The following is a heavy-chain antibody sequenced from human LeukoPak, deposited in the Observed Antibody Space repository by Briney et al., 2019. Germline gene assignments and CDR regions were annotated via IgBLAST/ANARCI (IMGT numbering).Heavy chain of an antibody. CDR3: ARGHLPTPRSAMDV. J-gene: IGHJ6*02. V-gene: IGHV3-74*01. D-gene: IGHD3-3*02. CDR1: GFTFSSYW. CDR2: VNSDESIT. Sequence: GGSLRLSCAASGFTFSSYWVHWVRQAPGKGLVWVLRVNSDESITTYADSVNDRFTISRDNAKNTLYLQMKSLRAEDTAVYYCARGHLPTPRSAMDVWGQGTTVTVSS.